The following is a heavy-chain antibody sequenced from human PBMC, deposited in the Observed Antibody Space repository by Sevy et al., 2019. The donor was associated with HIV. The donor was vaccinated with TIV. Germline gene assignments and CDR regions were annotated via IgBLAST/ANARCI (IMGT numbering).Heavy chain of an antibody. CDR1: GGSISSGSYY. J-gene: IGHJ2*01. Sequence: SETLSLTCTVSGGSISSGSYYWAWIRQPPGKGLEWIGSIYYAWNTYDSPSLQSRVTISVDTSKYQFSLKLGSVTAADTAVYHCARQIYSGSGDYRYFDLWGRGTLVTVSS. D-gene: IGHD3-10*01. CDR3: ARQIYSGSGDYRYFDL. CDR2: IYYAWNT. V-gene: IGHV4-39*01.